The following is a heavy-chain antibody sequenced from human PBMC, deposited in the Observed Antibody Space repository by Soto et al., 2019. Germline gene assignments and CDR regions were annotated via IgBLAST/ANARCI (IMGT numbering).Heavy chain of an antibody. J-gene: IGHJ4*01. CDR2: ISGSGGST. V-gene: IGHV3-23*01. CDR3: AKGEGGTTIFGVVIYFDY. Sequence: GGSLRLSCAASGFTFSSYAMSWVRQAPGKGLEWVSAISGSGGSTYYADSVKGRFTISRDNSKNTLYLQMNSLRAEDTAVYYCAKGEGGTTIFGVVIYFDYWGHGTLVTVSS. CDR1: GFTFSSYA. D-gene: IGHD3-3*01.